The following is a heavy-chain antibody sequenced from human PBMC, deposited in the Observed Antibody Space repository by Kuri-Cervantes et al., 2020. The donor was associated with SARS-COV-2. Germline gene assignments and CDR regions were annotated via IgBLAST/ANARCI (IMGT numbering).Heavy chain of an antibody. CDR3: AHTRVHYDILTGYSAGPGGMDV. V-gene: IGHV2-5*01. D-gene: IGHD3-9*01. CDR1: GFSLSTSGVG. CDR2: IYWNDDK. J-gene: IGHJ6*02. Sequence: SGPTLVKPTQTLTLTCTFSGFSLSTSGVGVGWIRQPPGKALEWLALIYWNDDKRYSPSLKSRLTITKDTSKNQVVLTMTNMDPVDTATYYCAHTRVHYDILTGYSAGPGGMDVWGQGTTVTVSS.